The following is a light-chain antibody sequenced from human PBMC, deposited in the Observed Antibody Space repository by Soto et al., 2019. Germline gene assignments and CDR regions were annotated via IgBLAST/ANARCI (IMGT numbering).Light chain of an antibody. CDR1: SSDVGGYNY. J-gene: IGLJ2*01. CDR2: DVS. V-gene: IGLV2-14*01. CDR3: SSYTSSSTLV. Sequence: QSVLTQPASVSGSPGQSITISCTGTSSDVGGYNYVSWYQQHPGKAPKFMIYDVSNRPSGVSNRFSGSMSGNTASLTISGLQAEDEADYYCSSYTSSSTLVFGGGTKLTVL.